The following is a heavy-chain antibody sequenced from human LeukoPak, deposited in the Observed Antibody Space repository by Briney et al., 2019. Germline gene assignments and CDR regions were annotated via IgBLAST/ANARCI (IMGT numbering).Heavy chain of an antibody. CDR1: GFIFSSHG. Sequence: GGSLRLSCAASGFIFSSHGMNWVRQAPGKGPEWVSGISPSGDITYYADSVKGRFTISRDNSKNSLYLQMNSLRADDTAVYYCARDPYSGNYGNYYYYYMDVWGKGTTVTISS. J-gene: IGHJ6*03. V-gene: IGHV3-23*01. CDR2: ISPSGDIT. D-gene: IGHD1-26*01. CDR3: ARDPYSGNYGNYYYYYMDV.